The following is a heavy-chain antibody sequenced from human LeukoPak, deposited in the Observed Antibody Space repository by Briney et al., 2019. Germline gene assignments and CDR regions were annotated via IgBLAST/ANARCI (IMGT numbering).Heavy chain of an antibody. V-gene: IGHV4-39*07. CDR1: GGSISSSSYY. Sequence: SETLSLTCTVSGGSISSSSYYWGWIRQPPGKGLKWIGSIYYSGSTYYNPSLKSRVTISVDTSKNQLSLKLSSVTAADTAVYYCARATMIVASRWFDPWGQGTLVTVSS. CDR2: IYYSGST. J-gene: IGHJ5*02. D-gene: IGHD3-22*01. CDR3: ARATMIVASRWFDP.